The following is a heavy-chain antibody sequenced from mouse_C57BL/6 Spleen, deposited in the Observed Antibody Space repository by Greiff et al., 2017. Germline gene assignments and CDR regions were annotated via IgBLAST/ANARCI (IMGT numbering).Heavy chain of an antibody. CDR2: IHPNSGST. Sequence: QVQLQQPGAELVKPGSSVKLSRKASGYTFPSYWMHWVKQRPGQGLEWIGMIHPNSGSTNYNEKFKSKATLTVDKSSSTAYMQLSSLTSEDSAVYYCARGGLGRNDYAMDYWGQGTSVTVSS. CDR1: GYTFPSYW. CDR3: ARGGLGRNDYAMDY. V-gene: IGHV1-64*01. D-gene: IGHD4-1*01. J-gene: IGHJ4*01.